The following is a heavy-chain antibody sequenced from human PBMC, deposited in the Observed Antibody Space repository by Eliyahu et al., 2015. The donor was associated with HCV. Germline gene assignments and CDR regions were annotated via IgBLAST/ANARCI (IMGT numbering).Heavy chain of an antibody. CDR1: GFTFTGYY. CDR2: INPNTGGT. D-gene: IGHD5-18*01. V-gene: IGHV1-2*02. Sequence: QVQLVQSGAXVKKPGASVKVSCKASGFTFTGYYMHWVRQAPGQGLEWMGWINPNTGGTNCAQKFQGRVTTTRDTSIATAYMELNSLGSDDTAVYFCARGSYGDRPRYFDYWGQGTLVTVSS. J-gene: IGHJ4*02. CDR3: ARGSYGDRPRYFDY.